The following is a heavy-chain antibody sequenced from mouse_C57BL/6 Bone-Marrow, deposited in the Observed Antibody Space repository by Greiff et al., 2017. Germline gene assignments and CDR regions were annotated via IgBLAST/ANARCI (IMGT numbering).Heavy chain of an antibody. V-gene: IGHV1-59*01. CDR1: GYTFTSYW. D-gene: IGHD1-1*01. CDR3: ASYYGSSYYFDY. J-gene: IGHJ2*01. CDR2: IDPSDSYT. Sequence: QVQLQQPGAELVRPGTSVKLSCKASGYTFTSYWMHWVKQRPGQGLEWIGVIDPSDSYTNYNQKFKGKATLTVDTSSSTAYMQLSSLTTEESAVYYGASYYGSSYYFDYWGQGTTLPVSS.